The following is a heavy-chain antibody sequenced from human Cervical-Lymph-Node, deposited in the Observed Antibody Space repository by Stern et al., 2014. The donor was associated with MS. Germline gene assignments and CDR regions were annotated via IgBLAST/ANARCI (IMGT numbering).Heavy chain of an antibody. Sequence: VQLVESGPGLVKPSETLSLTCTVSGGSISDEYYSWIRQPPGKRLEWIGYLSPRGNTNYNPSLASRVTISPDMSTNQFSLKLNSVTAADTAVYYCARDKRGGSELDYWGQGALVIVSS. J-gene: IGHJ4*02. CDR1: GGSISDEY. V-gene: IGHV4-59*01. D-gene: IGHD6-19*01. CDR2: LSPRGNT. CDR3: ARDKRGGSELDY.